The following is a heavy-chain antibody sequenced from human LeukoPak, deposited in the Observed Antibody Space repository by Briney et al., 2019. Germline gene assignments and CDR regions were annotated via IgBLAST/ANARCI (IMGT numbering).Heavy chain of an antibody. D-gene: IGHD6-13*01. J-gene: IGHJ3*02. CDR1: GFTFTAYT. CDR3: AKGLHSSSWNDALDI. Sequence: GGSLRLSCAASGFTFTAYTINWVRQAPGKGLEWVSYISGSTTDIYYADSVKGRFTISRDNAKRSVYLQMNSLRAEDTAIYYCAKGLHSSSWNDALDIWGQGTLVTVSS. CDR2: ISGSTTDI. V-gene: IGHV3-21*01.